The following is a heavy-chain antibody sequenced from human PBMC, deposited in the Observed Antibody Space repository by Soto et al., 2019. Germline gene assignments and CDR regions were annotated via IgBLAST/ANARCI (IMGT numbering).Heavy chain of an antibody. V-gene: IGHV3-33*01. Sequence: QVQLVESGGGVVQPGRSLRLSCAASGFTFSSYGMHWVRQAPGKGLEWVAVIWYDGSNKYYADSVKGRFTISRDNSKNTLYLQMNSLKAEDTAVYYCARATNYYDSSGYYGDAFDIWGQGTMVTVCS. J-gene: IGHJ3*02. CDR2: IWYDGSNK. D-gene: IGHD3-22*01. CDR1: GFTFSSYG. CDR3: ARATNYYDSSGYYGDAFDI.